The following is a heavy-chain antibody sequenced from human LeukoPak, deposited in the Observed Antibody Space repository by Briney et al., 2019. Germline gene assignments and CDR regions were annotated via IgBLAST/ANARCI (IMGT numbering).Heavy chain of an antibody. Sequence: GGSLRLSCGASGFTFSSYAMSWVRQAPGKGLEWVSGITGSGGSTYYADSVKGRFTISRDNSKNTLYLQMNSLRAEDTAVYYCAKLYSTSYSQAFDIWGQGTMVTVSS. CDR1: GFTFSSYA. D-gene: IGHD6-13*01. V-gene: IGHV3-23*01. CDR2: ITGSGGST. CDR3: AKLYSTSYSQAFDI. J-gene: IGHJ3*02.